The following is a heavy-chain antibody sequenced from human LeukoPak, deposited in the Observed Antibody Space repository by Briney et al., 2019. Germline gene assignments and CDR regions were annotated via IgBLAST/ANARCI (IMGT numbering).Heavy chain of an antibody. Sequence: ASVKVSCKVAANAFTEITNHRDRHPPGKGPEWMGGFDPESGKMIYAQNFQDRLTMAEDTSTDTAHMELRSLRSEDTAVIYCTTPKAVHWYGIKIYFSAFDFWGQGTTVIVSS. CDR2: FDPESGKM. J-gene: IGHJ3*01. CDR3: TTPKAVHWYGIKIYFSAFDF. CDR1: ANAFTEIT. D-gene: IGHD3-9*01. V-gene: IGHV1-24*01.